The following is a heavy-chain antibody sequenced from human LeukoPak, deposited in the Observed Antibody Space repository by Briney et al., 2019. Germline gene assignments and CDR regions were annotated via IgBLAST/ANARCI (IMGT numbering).Heavy chain of an antibody. V-gene: IGHV4-4*07. D-gene: IGHD2-15*01. CDR3: ARVDGSCSGGSCPSGNWFDP. CDR1: GGSISSYY. Sequence: SETLSLTCTVSGGSISSYYWSWIRQPAGKGLEWIGRIYTSGSTNYNPSLKSRVTMSVDTSKNQFSLKLSSVTAADTTVYYCARVDGSCSGGSCPSGNWFDPWGQGTLVTVSS. J-gene: IGHJ5*02. CDR2: IYTSGST.